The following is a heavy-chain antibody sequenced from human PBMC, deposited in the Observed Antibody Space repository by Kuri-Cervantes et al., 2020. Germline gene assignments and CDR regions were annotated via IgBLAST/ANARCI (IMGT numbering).Heavy chain of an antibody. CDR2: INSDGSST. J-gene: IGHJ4*02. D-gene: IGHD1-7*01. CDR1: GFTFSTYW. V-gene: IGHV3-74*01. Sequence: GGSLRLSCAVSGFTFSTYWMHWVRQAPGKGLVWVSRINSDGSSTSYADSVKGRFTISRDNPRNTLYLQMNSLRAEDTAVYYCANSYSTDFDYWGQGTLVTVSS. CDR3: ANSYSTDFDY.